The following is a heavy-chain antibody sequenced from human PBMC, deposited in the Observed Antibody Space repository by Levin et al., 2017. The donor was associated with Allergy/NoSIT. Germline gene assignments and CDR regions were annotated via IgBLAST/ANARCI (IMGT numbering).Heavy chain of an antibody. CDR3: VKVPNWGAVDY. J-gene: IGHJ4*02. V-gene: IGHV3-64D*06. Sequence: PGGSLRLSCSASGFTFSSYAMHWVRQAPGKGLEYVSAISSNGGSTYYADSVKGRFTISRDNSKNTLYLQMSSLRAEDTAVYYCVKVPNWGAVDYWGQGTLVTVSS. CDR2: ISSNGGST. CDR1: GFTFSSYA. D-gene: IGHD7-27*01.